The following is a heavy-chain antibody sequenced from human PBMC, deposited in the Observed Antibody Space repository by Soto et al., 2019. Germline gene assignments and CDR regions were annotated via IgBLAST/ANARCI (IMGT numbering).Heavy chain of an antibody. CDR2: ISGSGGST. Sequence: GGSLRLSCAASGFTFSSYAMSWVRQAPGKGLEWVSAISGSGGSTYYADSVKGRFTISRDNSKNTPYLQMNSLRAEETAVYYWAKDFFLHGTIFGVVIGRHNWFNPWGQETLVTVSS. D-gene: IGHD3-3*01. J-gene: IGHJ5*02. CDR1: GFTFSSYA. CDR3: AKDFFLHGTIFGVVIGRHNWFNP. V-gene: IGHV3-23*01.